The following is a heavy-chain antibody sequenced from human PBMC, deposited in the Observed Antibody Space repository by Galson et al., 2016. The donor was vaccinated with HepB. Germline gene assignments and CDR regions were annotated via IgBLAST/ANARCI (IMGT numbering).Heavy chain of an antibody. Sequence: SLRLSCAASGSTFRSYAMSWVRQAPEKGLEWVSTMTDSGGSTYYADSVKGRFTISRDNSKNTLFLQMNSLRVEDTAMYYCAKRTSHDYGALLDYWGQGTLVTVSS. CDR2: MTDSGGST. CDR1: GSTFRSYA. V-gene: IGHV3-23*01. J-gene: IGHJ4*02. CDR3: AKRTSHDYGALLDY. D-gene: IGHD4-17*01.